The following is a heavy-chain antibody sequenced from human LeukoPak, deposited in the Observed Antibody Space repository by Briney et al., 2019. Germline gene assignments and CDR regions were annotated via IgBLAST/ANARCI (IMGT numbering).Heavy chain of an antibody. D-gene: IGHD1-26*01. Sequence: GGSLRLSCAASGFTFSSYWMSWVRQAPGKGLEWVANIKQDGSEKYYVDSVKGRFTISRDNAKNSLYLQMNSLRAEDTAVYYCARGGPYSGSYYFDYWGQGTLVTVSS. V-gene: IGHV3-7*01. J-gene: IGHJ4*02. CDR3: ARGGPYSGSYYFDY. CDR2: IKQDGSEK. CDR1: GFTFSSYW.